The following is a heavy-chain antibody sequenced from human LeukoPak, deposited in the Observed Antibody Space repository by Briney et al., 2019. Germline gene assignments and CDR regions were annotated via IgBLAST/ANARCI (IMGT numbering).Heavy chain of an antibody. CDR1: GYTFTGYY. D-gene: IGHD2-2*01. V-gene: IGHV1-2*02. CDR3: ARDPSLYCSSTSCYGDYYYYMDV. CDR2: INPNRGGT. Sequence: ASVKVSCKASGYTFTGYYMHWVRQAPGQGLEWMGWINPNRGGTNYAQKFQGRVTMTRDTSISTAYMELSRLRSDDTAVYYCARDPSLYCSSTSCYGDYYYYMDVWGKGTTVTVSS. J-gene: IGHJ6*03.